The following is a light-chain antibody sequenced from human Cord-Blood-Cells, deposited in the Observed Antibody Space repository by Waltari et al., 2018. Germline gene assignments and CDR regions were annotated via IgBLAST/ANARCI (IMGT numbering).Light chain of an antibody. V-gene: IGLV3-27*01. Sequence: SYELTQPSSVSVSPGQTARITCSGDVLAKQYARWFQQKQGQAPVLVIYKDSERPSGIPERFSGSSSGTTVTLTISGAQVEDEADYYCYSAADNNVVFGGGTKLTVL. CDR2: KDS. CDR1: VLAKQY. J-gene: IGLJ2*01. CDR3: YSAADNNVV.